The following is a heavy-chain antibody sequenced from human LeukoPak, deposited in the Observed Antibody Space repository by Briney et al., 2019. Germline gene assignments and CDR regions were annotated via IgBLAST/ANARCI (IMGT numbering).Heavy chain of an antibody. D-gene: IGHD2-8*02. CDR1: GGSVSSYY. CDR2: IYYSGTT. V-gene: IGHV4-59*02. J-gene: IGHJ5*02. CDR3: ARITSDITGGGWLDL. Sequence: SETLSLTCTVSGGSVSSYYWTWIRQPPGKGLEWIGYIYYSGTTNYNPSLKSRLTTSVDTSKNQFSLKLSSVTAADTALYYCARITSDITGGGWLDLWGQGIPVTVSS.